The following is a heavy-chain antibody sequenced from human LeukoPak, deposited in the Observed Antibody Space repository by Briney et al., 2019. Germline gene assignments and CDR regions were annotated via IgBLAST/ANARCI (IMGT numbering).Heavy chain of an antibody. V-gene: IGHV4-4*07. J-gene: IGHJ3*02. Sequence: SETLSLTCTVSGNSLGDYYWSWIRQPAGKGLEWIGRIYTSGSTTYNPSLKSRVTMSVDTSKSQFSLKLSSVTAADTAVYYCARDKSTIVASHDAFDIWGQGTMVTVSS. CDR1: GNSLGDYY. D-gene: IGHD3-22*01. CDR3: ARDKSTIVASHDAFDI. CDR2: IYTSGST.